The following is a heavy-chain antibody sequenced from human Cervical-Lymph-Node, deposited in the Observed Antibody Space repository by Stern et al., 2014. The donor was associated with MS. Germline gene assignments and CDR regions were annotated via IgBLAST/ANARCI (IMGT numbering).Heavy chain of an antibody. CDR1: GYIFSNFG. D-gene: IGHD2-2*01. V-gene: IGHV1-18*01. J-gene: IGHJ6*02. Sequence: QVKLVQSGPEVKKPGASVKVSCKASGYIFSNFGITWVRQAPGQGLEWLGLISASKNKRNNIQNLQGRVTLTTDTPTSTAFMELRGLKSVDTAVYDCARDVVPAANHKYGLDVWGQGTTVTVSS. CDR2: ISASKNKR. CDR3: ARDVVPAANHKYGLDV.